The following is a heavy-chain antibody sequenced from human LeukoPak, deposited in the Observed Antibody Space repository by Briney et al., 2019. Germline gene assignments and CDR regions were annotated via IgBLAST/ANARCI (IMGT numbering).Heavy chain of an antibody. Sequence: GASVTVSCKASGYTFTSYDINWVRQATGQGLEWMGWMNPNSGNTGYAQKFQGRVTMTRNTPISTAYMELSSLRSEDTAVYYCARGLSSSWAGYYYYYYMDVWGKGTTVTVSS. CDR1: GYTFTSYD. V-gene: IGHV1-8*01. CDR3: ARGLSSSWAGYYYYYYMDV. D-gene: IGHD6-13*01. CDR2: MNPNSGNT. J-gene: IGHJ6*03.